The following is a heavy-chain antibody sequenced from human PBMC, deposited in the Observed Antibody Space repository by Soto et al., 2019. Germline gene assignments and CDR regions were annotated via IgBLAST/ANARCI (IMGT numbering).Heavy chain of an antibody. V-gene: IGHV5-51*01. CDR3: ARAVVVVAATRIYYYGMDV. CDR1: GYSFTSYW. D-gene: IGHD2-15*01. CDR2: IYPGDSDT. J-gene: IGHJ6*02. Sequence: GESLKISCKGSGYSFTSYWSGWVRQMPGKGLEWMGIIYPGDSDTRYSPSFQGQVTISADKSISTAYLQWSSLKASDTAMYYCARAVVVVAATRIYYYGMDVWGQGTTVTVSS.